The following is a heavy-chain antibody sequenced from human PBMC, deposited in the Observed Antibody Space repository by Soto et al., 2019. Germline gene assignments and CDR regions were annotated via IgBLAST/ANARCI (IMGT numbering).Heavy chain of an antibody. CDR1: GFTFSSYG. CDR3: AKGEYYYGSGIPYYGMDV. CDR2: ISYDGTNK. J-gene: IGHJ6*02. V-gene: IGHV3-30*18. D-gene: IGHD3-10*01. Sequence: GGSLRLSCAASGFTFSSYGMHWVRQAPGKGLEWVAVISYDGTNKYYADSVKGRFTISRDSSKNTLYLEMNSLRAEDMAIYYCAKGEYYYGSGIPYYGMDVWGQGTTVTVSS.